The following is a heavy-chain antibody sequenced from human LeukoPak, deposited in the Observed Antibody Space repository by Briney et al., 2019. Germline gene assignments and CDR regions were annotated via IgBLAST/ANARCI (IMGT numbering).Heavy chain of an antibody. CDR3: ARQGLTF. CDR2: IYSSGST. D-gene: IGHD2/OR15-2a*01. V-gene: IGHV4-59*01. J-gene: IGHJ3*01. CDR1: GGSISSYY. Sequence: ETLSPACTVSGGSISSYYWSWIRQPPGKGLEWMGDIYSSGSTNYNPSLKSRVTISVDMSKNQFSLKLNSVTAADTAVYYCARQGLTFWSQETMVTVSP.